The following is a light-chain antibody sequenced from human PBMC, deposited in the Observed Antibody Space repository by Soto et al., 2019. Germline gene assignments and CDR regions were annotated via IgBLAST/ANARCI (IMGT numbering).Light chain of an antibody. CDR1: QSLLSRFNDKKY. CDR2: WAS. J-gene: IGKJ2*01. Sequence: DIVMTQSPDSLAVSLGERATINCKSSQSLLSRFNDKKYLAWYQQKPGQPPKLLIYWASTRESGVPDRFSGSGFETDFTLTISSLQAEDVAVYYCQQYYSTPYTFGQGTKLEIK. CDR3: QQYYSTPYT. V-gene: IGKV4-1*01.